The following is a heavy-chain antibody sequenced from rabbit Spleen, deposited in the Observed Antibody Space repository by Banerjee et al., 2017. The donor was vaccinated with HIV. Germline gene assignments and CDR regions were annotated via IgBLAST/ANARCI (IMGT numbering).Heavy chain of an antibody. Sequence: QSLEESGGGLVQPEGSLTLTCKASGFSFSSSDYICWVRQAPGKGLEWISYIAGSSSGFTYSATWATGRFTISKTSSTTVTLQMTSLTVADTATYFCARDTGTSFSSYGMDLWGQGTLVTVS. V-gene: IGHV1S40*01. J-gene: IGHJ6*01. CDR2: IAGSSSGFT. CDR1: GFSFSSSDY. CDR3: ARDTGTSFSSYGMDL. D-gene: IGHD7-1*01.